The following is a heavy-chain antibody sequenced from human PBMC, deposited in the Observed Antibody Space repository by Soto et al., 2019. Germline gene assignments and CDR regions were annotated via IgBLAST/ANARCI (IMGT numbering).Heavy chain of an antibody. CDR3: ARKRGYGHGPLDY. V-gene: IGHV3-7*03. CDR1: GFTFSNAW. D-gene: IGHD5-18*01. CDR2: INQDGSGE. Sequence: PGGSLRLSCAASGFTFSNAWINWVRQAPGKGLEWVANINQDGSGEYYVDSVKGRFTISRDNAKNSLFLQMNSLRAEDTAVYYCARKRGYGHGPLDYWGQGTLVTVS. J-gene: IGHJ4*02.